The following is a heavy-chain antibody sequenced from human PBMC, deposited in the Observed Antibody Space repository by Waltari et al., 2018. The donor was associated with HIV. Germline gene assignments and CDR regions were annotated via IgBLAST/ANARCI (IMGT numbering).Heavy chain of an antibody. V-gene: IGHV1-69*18. D-gene: IGHD1-26*01. Sequence: QEQLVQSGAEVKKPGSSVKVSCKASGGTFSSNAISWVRQAPGQGLEWMVSIIRFFEATSYAEKFHGRLTISADESTSTVFMELSSLSFDDTAVYYCARGSSGSYRWFDPWGHGTLVTVSS. CDR2: IIRFFEAT. CDR1: GGTFSSNA. J-gene: IGHJ5*02. CDR3: ARGSSGSYRWFDP.